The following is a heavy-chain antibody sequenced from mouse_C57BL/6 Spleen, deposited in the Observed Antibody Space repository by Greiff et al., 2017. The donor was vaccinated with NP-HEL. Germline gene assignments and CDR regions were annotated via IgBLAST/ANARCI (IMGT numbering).Heavy chain of an antibody. CDR3: ARERSSEAAAMDY. D-gene: IGHD3-2*02. CDR2: INPSSGYT. J-gene: IGHJ4*01. Sequence: QVQLKESGAELARPGASVKMSCKASGYTFTSYTMHWVKQRPGQGLEWIGYINPSSGYTKYNQKFKDKATLTADKSSSTAYMQLSSLTSEDSAVYYCARERSSEAAAMDYWGQGTSVTVSS. CDR1: GYTFTSYT. V-gene: IGHV1-4*01.